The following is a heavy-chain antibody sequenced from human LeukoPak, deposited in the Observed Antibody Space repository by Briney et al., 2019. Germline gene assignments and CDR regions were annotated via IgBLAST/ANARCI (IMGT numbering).Heavy chain of an antibody. V-gene: IGHV4-59*01. J-gene: IGHJ5*02. CDR2: IYFSGHT. Sequence: SETLSLTCTVSDGSISDYHWVWVRQPPGKGLEWIGDIYFSGHTDYTPSLRGRVSMSIDASRNHFSLKVDSVTTADTAVYYCGRGGEWAETNWFDPWGRGILVSVS. D-gene: IGHD1-26*01. CDR1: DGSISDYH. CDR3: GRGGEWAETNWFDP.